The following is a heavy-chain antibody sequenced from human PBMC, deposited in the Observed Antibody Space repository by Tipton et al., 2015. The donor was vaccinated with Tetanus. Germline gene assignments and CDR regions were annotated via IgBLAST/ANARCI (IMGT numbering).Heavy chain of an antibody. CDR3: ARGPLENEGYFDS. CDR1: VGSISSGDYY. V-gene: IGHV4-30-4*01. J-gene: IGHJ4*02. Sequence: TLSLTCTVSVGSISSGDYYWSWVRQSPGEGLQWIGHIYKSGNTYYKPSLKSRVAISIDASKNQFSLKLNSMTAADTAVYYCARGPLENEGYFDSWGQGILVTVTA. D-gene: IGHD1-1*01. CDR2: IYKSGNT.